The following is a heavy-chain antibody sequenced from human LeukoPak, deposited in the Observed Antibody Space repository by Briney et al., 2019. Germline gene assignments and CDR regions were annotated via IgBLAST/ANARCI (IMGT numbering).Heavy chain of an antibody. CDR3: ATRWTVPILYDY. D-gene: IGHD1-1*01. CDR1: GGSISSSNW. J-gene: IGHJ4*02. Sequence: PSGTLSLTCAVSGGSISSSNWWSWVRQPPGKGLEWIGEIYHSGSTNYNPSLKSRVTISVDKSKNQFSLKLSSVTAADAAVYYCATRWTVPILYDYWGQGTLVTVSS. CDR2: IYHSGST. V-gene: IGHV4-4*02.